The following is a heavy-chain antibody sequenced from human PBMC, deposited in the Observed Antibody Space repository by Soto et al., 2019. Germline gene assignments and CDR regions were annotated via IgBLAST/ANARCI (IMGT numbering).Heavy chain of an antibody. D-gene: IGHD5-18*01. V-gene: IGHV4-31*03. CDR2: LYYSGST. Sequence: QVQLQESGPGLVKPSQTLSLTCTVSGGSISSGGYYWSWIRQHPGKGLEWIGYLYYSGSTYYNPSLKSRVTISVDTSKNQFSMKLSSVTAADTAVYYCARDRGNTGMVFDYWGQGTLVTVSS. CDR1: GGSISSGGYY. CDR3: ARDRGNTGMVFDY. J-gene: IGHJ4*02.